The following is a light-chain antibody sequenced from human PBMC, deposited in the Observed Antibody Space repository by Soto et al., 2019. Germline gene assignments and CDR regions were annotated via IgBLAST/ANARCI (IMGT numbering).Light chain of an antibody. Sequence: SYVLTQPPSVSVAPGSTARITCGGNNIGTQGVHWYQQKPGQAPVLVIYNDNERPSGIPERFSGSNSGNTATLSISRVEVEDEADYYCQVWDRSSDHVVFGGGTKLTVL. J-gene: IGLJ2*01. CDR2: NDN. CDR3: QVWDRSSDHVV. V-gene: IGLV3-21*04. CDR1: NIGTQG.